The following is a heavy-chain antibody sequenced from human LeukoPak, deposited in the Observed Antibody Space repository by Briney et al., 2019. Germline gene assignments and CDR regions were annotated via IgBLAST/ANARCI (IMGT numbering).Heavy chain of an antibody. CDR2: INPNSGGT. J-gene: IGHJ5*02. V-gene: IGHV1-2*02. D-gene: IGHD3-9*01. Sequence: ASVRVSCKASGYTFTGYYMHWVRQAPGQGLEWMGWINPNSGGTNYAQKFQGRVTMTRDTSISTAYMELSRLRSDDTAVYYCARGDILTGFPANWFDPWGQGTLVTVSS. CDR3: ARGDILTGFPANWFDP. CDR1: GYTFTGYY.